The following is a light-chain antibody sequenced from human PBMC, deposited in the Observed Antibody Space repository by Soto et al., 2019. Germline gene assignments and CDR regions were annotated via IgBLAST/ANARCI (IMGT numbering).Light chain of an antibody. CDR2: EVR. J-gene: IGLJ1*01. V-gene: IGLV2-14*01. CDR1: XXDFGSYNY. CDR3: SSYTSSSTLV. Sequence: QSALTXPASXXXXXXQAITISCTGTXXDFGSYNYVSWYQHHPGKAPKLMIYEVRNRPSGVSNRFSGSKSGTTASLTISGLQAEDEADYYCSSYTSSSTLVFGTGTKLTVL.